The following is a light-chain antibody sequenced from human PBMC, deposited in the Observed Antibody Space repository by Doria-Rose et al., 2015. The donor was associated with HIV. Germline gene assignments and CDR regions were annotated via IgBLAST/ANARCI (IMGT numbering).Light chain of an antibody. CDR1: QSFSSTY. V-gene: IGKV3-20*01. CDR2: DGS. Sequence: TQSPGTLSLSPGERATLSCRASQSFSSTYLAWYQQKPGQAPSLFIYDGSTRATGISDRFSASGSGTDSTLTINRLEPEDFALYYCHQYGTSWTFGQGTKVEI. CDR3: HQYGTSWT. J-gene: IGKJ1*01.